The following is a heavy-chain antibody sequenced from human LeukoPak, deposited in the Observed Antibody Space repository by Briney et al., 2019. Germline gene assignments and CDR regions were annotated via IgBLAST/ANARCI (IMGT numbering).Heavy chain of an antibody. D-gene: IGHD4-11*01. Sequence: GGSLRLSCAASGFTFSSYVMSWVRQAPGKGLEWVANIKQDGSEKYYVDSVKGRFTISRDNAKNSLFLQMNSLRAEDTAVYYCARSTDTYSNYGSRYFQHWGQGTLVTVSS. CDR2: IKQDGSEK. CDR3: ARSTDTYSNYGSRYFQH. J-gene: IGHJ1*01. V-gene: IGHV3-7*01. CDR1: GFTFSSYV.